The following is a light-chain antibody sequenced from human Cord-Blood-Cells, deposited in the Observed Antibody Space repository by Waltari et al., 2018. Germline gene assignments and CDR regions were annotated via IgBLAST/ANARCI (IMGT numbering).Light chain of an antibody. J-gene: IGLJ3*02. CDR1: SSDVGRYNL. V-gene: IGLV2-23*01. Sequence: QSALTQPASVSGSPGQSITISCTGTSSDVGRYNLVSWYQQHPGKAPKLMIYSGSKRPSGGSNRFSGSKSGNTAALTISGLQAEDEADYYCCSYAGSSTWVFGGGTKLTVL. CDR3: CSYAGSSTWV. CDR2: SGS.